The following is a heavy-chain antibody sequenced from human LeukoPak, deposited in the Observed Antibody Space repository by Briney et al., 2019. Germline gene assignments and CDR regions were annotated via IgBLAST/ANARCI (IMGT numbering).Heavy chain of an antibody. CDR1: GGSISSGGYY. V-gene: IGHV4-31*03. CDR2: IYYSGST. Sequence: PSETLSLTCTVSGGSISSGGYYWSWIRQHPGKGLEWIGYIYYSGSTYYNPSLKSRVTISVDTSKNQFSLKLSSVTAADTAVYYCARDPTSPYGMDVWGKGTTVTASS. D-gene: IGHD4-11*01. J-gene: IGHJ6*04. CDR3: ARDPTSPYGMDV.